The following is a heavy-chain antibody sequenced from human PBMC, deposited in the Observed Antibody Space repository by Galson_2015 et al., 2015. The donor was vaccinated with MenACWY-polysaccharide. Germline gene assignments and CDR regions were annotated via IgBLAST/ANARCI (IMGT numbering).Heavy chain of an antibody. CDR1: GFTFSNYA. CDR2: ISYDGSNK. CDR3: AREAIVVGRYFDY. Sequence: SLRLSCAASGFTFSNYAMHWVRQAPGKGLEWVAVISYDGSNKYYADSVKGRFTISRDNSKNTLYLQMNSLRAEDTAVYYCAREAIVVGRYFDYWGQGTLVTVSS. V-gene: IGHV3-30-3*01. D-gene: IGHD3-22*01. J-gene: IGHJ4*02.